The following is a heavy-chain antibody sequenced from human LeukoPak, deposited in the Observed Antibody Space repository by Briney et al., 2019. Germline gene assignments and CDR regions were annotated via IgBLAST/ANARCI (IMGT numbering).Heavy chain of an antibody. Sequence: SETLSLTCTVSGGSIGSSNNYYWAWIRQPPGRGLEWIGNINYSGRTWYNGSLKGRVTLSIDTSNNQFTLKLSSVTAADTAVYYCARRGYDSSGYYYAYWGQGTLVTVSS. V-gene: IGHV4-39*01. CDR2: INYSGRT. CDR3: ARRGYDSSGYYYAY. J-gene: IGHJ4*02. D-gene: IGHD3-22*01. CDR1: GGSIGSSNNYY.